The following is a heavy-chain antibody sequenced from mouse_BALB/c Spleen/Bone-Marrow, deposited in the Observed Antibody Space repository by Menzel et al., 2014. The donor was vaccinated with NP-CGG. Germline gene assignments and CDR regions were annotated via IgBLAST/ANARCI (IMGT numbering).Heavy chain of an antibody. D-gene: IGHD2-4*01. CDR1: GYSITSGHY. V-gene: IGHV3-6*02. J-gene: IGHJ4*01. CDR2: ISYDGSN. Sequence: EVQLQQSGPGLVKPSQSLSLTCSVTGYSITSGHYWNWIRQFPGNKLEWMGYISYDGSNNYNPSLKNRISITRGTSKNQFFLKLNSVTTEDTATYYCARGGPYDYDYAMDYWGQGTSVTVSS. CDR3: ARGGPYDYDYAMDY.